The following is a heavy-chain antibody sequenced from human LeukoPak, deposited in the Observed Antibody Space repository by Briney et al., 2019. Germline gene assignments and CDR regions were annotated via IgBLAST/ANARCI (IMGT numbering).Heavy chain of an antibody. CDR2: INPNSGGT. J-gene: IGHJ4*02. CDR1: GYTFIGYY. CDR3: ARVRSGSYYFDY. D-gene: IGHD3-10*01. V-gene: IGHV1-2*02. Sequence: GASMKVSCKASGYTFIGYYMHWVRQAPGQGLEWMGWINPNSGGTNYVQKFQGRVTMTRDTSIRTAYMELSRLRSDDTAMYYCARVRSGSYYFDYWGQGTLVTVSS.